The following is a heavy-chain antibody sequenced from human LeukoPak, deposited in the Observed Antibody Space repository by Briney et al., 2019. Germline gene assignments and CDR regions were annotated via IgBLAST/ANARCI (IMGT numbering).Heavy chain of an antibody. V-gene: IGHV4-34*01. CDR3: AGEGGHSI. CDR2: INHSGST. CDR1: GGSFSGYY. Sequence: SETLSLTCAVYGGSFSGYYWSWIRQPPGKGLEWIGEINHSGSTNYNPSLKSRVTISVDTSKNQFSLKLSSVTAADTAVYYCAGEGGHSIWGQGTMVTVSS. J-gene: IGHJ3*02. D-gene: IGHD2-15*01.